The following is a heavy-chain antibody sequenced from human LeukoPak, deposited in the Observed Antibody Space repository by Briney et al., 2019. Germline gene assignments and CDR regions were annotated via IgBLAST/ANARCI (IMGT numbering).Heavy chain of an antibody. CDR2: TYYRSKWYN. Sequence: SQTLSLTCAISGDSVSSNSAAWNWIRQSPSRGLEWLGRTYYRSKWYNDYAVSVKSRITINPDTSKNQFSLKLSSVTAADTAVYYCARHHSFLRVAGTHWFDPWGQGTLVTVSS. J-gene: IGHJ5*02. CDR1: GDSVSSNSAA. V-gene: IGHV6-1*01. CDR3: ARHHSFLRVAGTHWFDP. D-gene: IGHD6-19*01.